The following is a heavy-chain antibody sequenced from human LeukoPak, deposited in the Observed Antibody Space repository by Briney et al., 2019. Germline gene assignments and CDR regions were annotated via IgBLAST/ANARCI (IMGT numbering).Heavy chain of an antibody. D-gene: IGHD3-10*01. V-gene: IGHV4-59*08. CDR3: ARHMVRGVGYYYGMDV. J-gene: IGHJ6*02. Sequence: PSETLSLTCTVSGGSISSYYWSWIRQPPGKGLEWIGYIYYSGSTNYNPSLKSRVTISVDTPKNQFSLKLSSVTAADTAVYYCARHMVRGVGYYYGMDVWGQGTTVTVSS. CDR1: GGSISSYY. CDR2: IYYSGST.